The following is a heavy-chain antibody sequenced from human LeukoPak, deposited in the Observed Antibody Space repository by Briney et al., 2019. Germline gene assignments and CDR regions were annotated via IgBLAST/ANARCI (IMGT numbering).Heavy chain of an antibody. Sequence: ASVKVSCKASGYTFSGYYMHWVRQAPGQGREWMGWINPNSGGTNYAQKFQGRVTMTRDTSISTAYMELSRLRSDDTAVYYCARALDIVATAFGYWGQGTLVTVSS. J-gene: IGHJ4*02. CDR2: INPNSGGT. CDR3: ARALDIVATAFGY. CDR1: GYTFSGYY. D-gene: IGHD5-12*01. V-gene: IGHV1-2*02.